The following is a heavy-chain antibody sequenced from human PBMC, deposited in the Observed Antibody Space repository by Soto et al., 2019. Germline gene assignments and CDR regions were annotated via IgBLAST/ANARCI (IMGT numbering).Heavy chain of an antibody. Sequence: QVQLQESGPGLVKPSGTLSLTCAVSGGSISSSNCWSWVRQPPGKGLEWIGEIYHSGSTNFNPSLTNRVPISVDKSKNQFSLQLNSVIAADTAVYYCARVSGSYSYGMDDWGQGNTVTVS. CDR3: ARVSGSYSYGMDD. J-gene: IGHJ6*02. V-gene: IGHV4-4*02. CDR2: IYHSGST. CDR1: GGSISSSNC.